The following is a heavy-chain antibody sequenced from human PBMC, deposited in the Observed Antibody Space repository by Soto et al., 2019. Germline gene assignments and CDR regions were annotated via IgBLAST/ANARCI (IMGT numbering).Heavy chain of an antibody. CDR2: TYWDDDN. Sequence: QITLKESGPTLVKPTQTLTLTCSFSGFSLTTYGVGVGWVRQPPGKALEWLAFTYWDDDNRYNPSLKSRLSTTKDHLQNQVVLTMTHMDPAETATYFFAPRVTLMSALKFGSFDFWGQGTLVTVPS. CDR1: GFSLTTYGVG. D-gene: IGHD3-10*01. J-gene: IGHJ3*01. CDR3: APRVTLMSALKFGSFDF. V-gene: IGHV2-5*02.